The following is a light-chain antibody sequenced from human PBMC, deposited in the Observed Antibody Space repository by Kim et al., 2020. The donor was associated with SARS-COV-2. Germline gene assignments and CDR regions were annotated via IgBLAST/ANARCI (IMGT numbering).Light chain of an antibody. CDR1: SSDVGGYKY. CDR2: DVS. V-gene: IGLV2-14*04. Sequence: GQSITISGTGTSSDVGGYKYVSWYQQHPGKAPKLIIYDVSDRPSGVSNRFSGSKSGNTASLTISGLEAEDEADYYCSSYTSSTLVVFGAGTQLTVL. J-gene: IGLJ3*02. CDR3: SSYTSSTLVV.